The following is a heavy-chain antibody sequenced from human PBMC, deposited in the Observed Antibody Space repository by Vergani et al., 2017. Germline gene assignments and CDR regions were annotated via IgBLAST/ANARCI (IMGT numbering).Heavy chain of an antibody. V-gene: IGHV1-3*01. CDR3: ARGERTGAARY. J-gene: IGHJ4*02. D-gene: IGHD3-16*01. CDR2: INAGNGNT. Sequence: QVQLVQSGAEVKKSGASVKVSCKASGYTFTSYAMHWVRQAPGQRLEWMGWINAGNGNTNFSQKFQGRVTITRDTSASTAYVELSSLRSEDTAVYFCARGERTGAARYWGQGTLVTVSS. CDR1: GYTFTSYA.